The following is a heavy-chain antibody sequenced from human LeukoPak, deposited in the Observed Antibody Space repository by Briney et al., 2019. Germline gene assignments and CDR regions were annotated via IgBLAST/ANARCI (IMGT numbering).Heavy chain of an antibody. CDR2: INPNSGGT. CDR3: ASNTPVPAAMGNYYYYMDV. CDR1: GYTFTGYY. V-gene: IGHV1-2*02. Sequence: ASVKVSCKASGYTFTGYYMHWVRQAPGQGLEWMGWINPNSGGTNYAQKFQGRVTMARDTSISTAYKELSRLRSDDTAVYYCASNTPVPAAMGNYYYYMDVWGKGTTVTISS. J-gene: IGHJ6*03. D-gene: IGHD2-2*01.